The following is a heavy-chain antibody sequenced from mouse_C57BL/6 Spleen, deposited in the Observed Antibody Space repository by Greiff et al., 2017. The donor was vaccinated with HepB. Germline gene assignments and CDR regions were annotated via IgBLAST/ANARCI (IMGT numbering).Heavy chain of an antibody. CDR2: INPYNGGT. Sequence: EVQLQESGPVLVKPGASVKMSCKASGYTFTDYYMNWVKQSHGKSLEWIGVINPYNGGTSYNQKFKGKATLTVDKSSSTAYMELNSLTSEDSAVYYCAREGFYGKGGYFDVWGTGTTVTVSS. J-gene: IGHJ1*03. D-gene: IGHD2-1*01. V-gene: IGHV1-19*01. CDR1: GYTFTDYY. CDR3: AREGFYGKGGYFDV.